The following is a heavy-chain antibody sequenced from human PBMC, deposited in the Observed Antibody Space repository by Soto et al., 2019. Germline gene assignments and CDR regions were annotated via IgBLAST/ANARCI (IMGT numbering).Heavy chain of an antibody. CDR1: GFTFSSYA. CDR2: ISSNGGST. V-gene: IGHV3-64*02. J-gene: IGHJ3*02. Sequence: EVQLVESGESFVQPGGSLRLSCAASGFTFSSYAMHWVRQAPGKGLEYVSAISSNGGSTYYADSVKGRFTISRDNSKNTLYLQMGSLRAEDLAVYYCARGVGSSWYVDDAFDIWGQGTMVTVSS. D-gene: IGHD6-13*01. CDR3: ARGVGSSWYVDDAFDI.